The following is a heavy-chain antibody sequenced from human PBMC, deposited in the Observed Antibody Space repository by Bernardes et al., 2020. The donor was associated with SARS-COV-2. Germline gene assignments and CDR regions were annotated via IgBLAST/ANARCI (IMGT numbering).Heavy chain of an antibody. CDR2: INPNSGGT. J-gene: IGHJ6*02. CDR3: ARGFFRHSVDYYYYYGMDV. D-gene: IGHD2-15*01. CDR1: GYTFTGYY. Sequence: ASVKVSCKASGYTFTGYYMHWVRQAPGQGLEWMGWINPNSGGTNYAQKFQGWVTMTRDTSISTAYMELSRLRSDDTAVYYCARGFFRHSVDYYYYYGMDVWGQGTTVTVSS. V-gene: IGHV1-2*04.